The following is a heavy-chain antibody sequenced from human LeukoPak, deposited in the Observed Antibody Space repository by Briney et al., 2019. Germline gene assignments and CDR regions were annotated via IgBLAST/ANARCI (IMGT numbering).Heavy chain of an antibody. CDR2: INHSGST. CDR3: ARGPTYDSSALTGDFDY. V-gene: IGHV4-34*01. D-gene: IGHD3-22*01. J-gene: IGHJ4*02. CDR1: GFTFSSYS. Sequence: GSLRLSCAASGFTFSSYSMNWVRQPPGKGLEWIGEINHSGSTNYNPSLKSRVTISVDTSKNQFSLKLSSVTAADTAVYYCARGPTYDSSALTGDFDYWGQGTLVTVSS.